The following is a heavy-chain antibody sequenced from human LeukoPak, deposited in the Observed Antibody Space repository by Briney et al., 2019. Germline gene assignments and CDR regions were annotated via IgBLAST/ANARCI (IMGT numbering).Heavy chain of an antibody. V-gene: IGHV3-74*03. CDR3: ARSGGIIDY. J-gene: IGHJ4*02. CDR2: TDPNGFT. CDR1: GFTFSNSW. Sequence: GGSLRLSCAASGFTFSNSWMHWVRQAPGKGLVWVSRTDPNGFTTYADSVKGRFTISRDNAKNTLYLQLNSMRAEDTARYYCARSGGIIDYWGQGTLVTVSS. D-gene: IGHD3-10*01.